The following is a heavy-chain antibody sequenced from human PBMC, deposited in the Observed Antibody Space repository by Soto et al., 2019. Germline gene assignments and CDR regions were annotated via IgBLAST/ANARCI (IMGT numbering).Heavy chain of an antibody. V-gene: IGHV1-69*04. CDR2: IIPILGIA. D-gene: IGHD5-18*01. CDR3: ARDTAVQLWPDYGMDV. CDR1: GGTFSSYT. J-gene: IGHJ6*02. Sequence: SVKVSCKASGGTFSSYTISWVRQAPGQGLEWMGRIIPILGIANYAQKFQGRVTITADKSTSTAYMELSSLRSEDTAVYYCARDTAVQLWPDYGMDVWGQGTTVTVSS.